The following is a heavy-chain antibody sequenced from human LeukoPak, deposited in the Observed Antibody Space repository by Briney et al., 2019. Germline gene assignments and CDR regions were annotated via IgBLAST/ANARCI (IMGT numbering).Heavy chain of an antibody. D-gene: IGHD4-11*01. CDR3: ARDAIVRVYSYSGH. J-gene: IGHJ1*01. CDR2: INPNSGGT. V-gene: IGHV1-2*02. CDR1: GYTFTAYY. Sequence: ASAKVSCKASGYTFTAYYIHWVRQVPGQGLEWMGWINPNSGGTNYAQKFQVSVTMTRDTSISTSYMELSRPRSDDTAVHYCARDAIVRVYSYSGHGGQ.